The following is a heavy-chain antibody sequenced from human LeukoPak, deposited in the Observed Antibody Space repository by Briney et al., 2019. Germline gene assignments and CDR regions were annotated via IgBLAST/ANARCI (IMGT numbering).Heavy chain of an antibody. CDR3: ARGRLKFLGYCSSTSCYIAFDP. J-gene: IGHJ5*02. CDR1: GGSFSGYY. CDR2: INHSGST. D-gene: IGHD2-2*02. V-gene: IGHV4-34*01. Sequence: SETLSLTCAVYGGSFSGYYWSWIRQPPGKGLEWIGEINHSGSTNYNPSLKSRVTISVDTSKNQFSLKLSSVTAADTAVYYCARGRLKFLGYCSSTSCYIAFDPWGQRTLVTVSS.